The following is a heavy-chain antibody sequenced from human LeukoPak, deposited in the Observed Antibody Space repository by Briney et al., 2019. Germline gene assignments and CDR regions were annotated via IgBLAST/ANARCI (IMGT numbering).Heavy chain of an antibody. D-gene: IGHD3-3*01. Sequence: GGSLRLSCAASGFTFSSYSMNWVRQAPGKGLEWVSYISSSSSTIYYADSVKGRFTISRDNSKNTLYLQMNSLRAEDTAVYYCARDPSITIFGVADWYFDLWGRGTLVTVSS. CDR2: ISSSSSTI. V-gene: IGHV3-48*01. J-gene: IGHJ2*01. CDR3: ARDPSITIFGVADWYFDL. CDR1: GFTFSSYS.